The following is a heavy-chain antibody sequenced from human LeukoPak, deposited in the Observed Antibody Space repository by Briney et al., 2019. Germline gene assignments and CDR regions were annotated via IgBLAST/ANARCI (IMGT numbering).Heavy chain of an antibody. CDR3: AREADTYTSSWFDY. Sequence: SETLSLTCTVSGGSISSYYWSWIRQPPGKGLEWIGSISYSGRTNSNPSLKSRVTISVDTSKNQFSLKLSSVTAADTAVYYCAREADTYTSSWFDYWGQGTLVTVSS. J-gene: IGHJ4*02. V-gene: IGHV4-59*01. CDR2: ISYSGRT. CDR1: GGSISSYY. D-gene: IGHD6-13*01.